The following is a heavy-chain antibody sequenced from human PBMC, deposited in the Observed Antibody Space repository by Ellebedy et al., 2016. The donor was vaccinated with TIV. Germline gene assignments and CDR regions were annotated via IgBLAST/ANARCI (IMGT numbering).Heavy chain of an antibody. Sequence: ASVKVSCKASGGTFRSYTITWVRQAPGQGLEWVGGILPISATPNYAQKFQGRVTITADESASTAHMELSSLRSEDTAVYYCARGKDSGNYVGWFDPWGQGTLVTVSS. V-gene: IGHV1-69*13. CDR3: ARGKDSGNYVGWFDP. CDR1: GGTFRSYT. CDR2: ILPISATP. J-gene: IGHJ5*02. D-gene: IGHD4-11*01.